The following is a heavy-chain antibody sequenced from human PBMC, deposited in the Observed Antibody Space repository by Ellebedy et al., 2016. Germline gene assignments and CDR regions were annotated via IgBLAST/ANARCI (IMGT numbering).Heavy chain of an antibody. V-gene: IGHV4-34*01. Sequence: SETLSLTXAVYGASFSGYYWSWTRQPPGKGLEWIGEINHSGSTNYNPSLKSRVTISVDTSKNQFSLKLSSVTAADTAVYYCARETLINDFWSGYYGVYYYYMDVWGKGTTVTVSS. CDR1: GASFSGYY. CDR3: ARETLINDFWSGYYGVYYYYMDV. J-gene: IGHJ6*03. D-gene: IGHD3-3*01. CDR2: INHSGST.